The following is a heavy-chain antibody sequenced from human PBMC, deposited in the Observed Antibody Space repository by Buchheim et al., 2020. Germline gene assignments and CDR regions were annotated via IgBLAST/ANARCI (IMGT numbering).Heavy chain of an antibody. J-gene: IGHJ6*02. CDR2: ISYDGSNK. V-gene: IGHV3-30*18. CDR1: GFTFSSYG. CDR3: AKSEEYYDFWSGYYTSYFYYYGMDV. Sequence: QVQLVESGGGVVQPGRSLRLSCAASGFTFSSYGMHWVRQAPGKGLEWVAVISYDGSNKYYADSVKGRFTISRDNSKNTLYLQMNSLRAEDAAVYYCAKSEEYYDFWSGYYTSYFYYYGMDVWGQGTT. D-gene: IGHD3-3*01.